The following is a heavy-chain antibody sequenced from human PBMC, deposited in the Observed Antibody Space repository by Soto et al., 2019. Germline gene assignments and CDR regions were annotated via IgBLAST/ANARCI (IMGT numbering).Heavy chain of an antibody. V-gene: IGHV4-39*07. CDR1: GGSISSSSYY. CDR2: IYYSGST. D-gene: IGHD3-10*01. J-gene: IGHJ5*02. Sequence: PSETLSLTCTVSGGSISSSSYYWGWIRQPPGKGLEWIGSIYYSGSTYYNPSLKSRVTISVDTSKNRFSLKLSSVTAADTAVYYCARERGRTLPMVRGVIGWFDPWGQGTLVTVSS. CDR3: ARERGRTLPMVRGVIGWFDP.